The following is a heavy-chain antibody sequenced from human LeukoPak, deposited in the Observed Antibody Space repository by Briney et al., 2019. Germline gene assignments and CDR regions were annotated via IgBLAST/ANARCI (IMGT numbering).Heavy chain of an antibody. CDR3: ARPKNWGSWDAFDI. D-gene: IGHD7-27*01. Sequence: ETLSLTCTVSGGSISSYYWSWIRQPPGKGLEWIGYIYYSGSTNYNPSLKSRVTISVDTSKNQFSLKLSSVTAADTAVYYCARPKNWGSWDAFDIWGQGTMVTVSS. CDR1: GGSISSYY. J-gene: IGHJ3*02. CDR2: IYYSGST. V-gene: IGHV4-59*12.